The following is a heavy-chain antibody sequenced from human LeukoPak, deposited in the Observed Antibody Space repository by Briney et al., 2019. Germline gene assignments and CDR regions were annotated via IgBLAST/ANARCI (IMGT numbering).Heavy chain of an antibody. D-gene: IGHD3-10*01. J-gene: IGHJ4*02. Sequence: GGSLRLSCAASGFTFSSYGMSWVRQAPGKGLEWASAISGSGGSTYYADSVKGRFTISRDNSKNTLYLQMNSLRAEDTAVYYCARQRRDYYGSGSYCDYWGQGTLVTVSS. CDR2: ISGSGGST. V-gene: IGHV3-23*01. CDR1: GFTFSSYG. CDR3: ARQRRDYYGSGSYCDY.